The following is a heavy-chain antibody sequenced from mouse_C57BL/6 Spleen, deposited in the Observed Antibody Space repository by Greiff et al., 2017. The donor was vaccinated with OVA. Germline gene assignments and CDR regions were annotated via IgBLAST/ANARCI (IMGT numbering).Heavy chain of an antibody. J-gene: IGHJ4*01. D-gene: IGHD1-1*02. V-gene: IGHV1-69*01. CDR1: GYTFTSYW. CDR2: IDPSDSYT. Sequence: QVQLKQSGAELVMPGASVKLSCKASGYTFTSYWMHWVKQRPGQGLEWIGEIDPSDSYTNYNQKFKGKSTLTVDKSSSTAYMQLSSLTSEDSAVYYCARYGGAMDYWGQGTSVTVSS. CDR3: ARYGGAMDY.